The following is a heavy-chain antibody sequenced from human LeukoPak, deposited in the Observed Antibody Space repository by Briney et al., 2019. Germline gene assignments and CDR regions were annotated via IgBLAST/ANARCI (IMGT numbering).Heavy chain of an antibody. CDR3: ARVRGYCSSTSCSSPYYYYGLDV. CDR2: IIPIFGTA. Sequence: SVKVSCKASGGTFSSYAISWVRQAPGQELEWMGGIIPIFGTASYAQKFQGRVTITADESTSTAYMELSSLRSEDTAVYYCARVRGYCSSTSCSSPYYYYGLDVWGKGTTVTVSS. J-gene: IGHJ6*04. CDR1: GGTFSSYA. V-gene: IGHV1-69*01. D-gene: IGHD2-2*01.